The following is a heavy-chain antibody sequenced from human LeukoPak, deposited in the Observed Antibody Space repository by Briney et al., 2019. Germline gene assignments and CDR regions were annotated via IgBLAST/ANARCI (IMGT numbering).Heavy chain of an antibody. D-gene: IGHD3-16*01. CDR2: IDPASGIT. V-gene: IGHV1-2*02. CDR1: GYIFSDYW. Sequence: ASVKVSCKASGYIFSDYWIHWVRQAPGRGLECLGWIDPASGITNQPQKFQGRITVTRDTSASTVYMDQTGLTTDDTALYYCARVGAPGGLRPYHYYYWGQGTLVTVSS. CDR3: ARVGAPGGLRPYHYYY. J-gene: IGHJ4*02.